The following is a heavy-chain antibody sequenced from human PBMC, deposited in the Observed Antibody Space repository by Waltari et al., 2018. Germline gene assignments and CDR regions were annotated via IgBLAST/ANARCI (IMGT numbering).Heavy chain of an antibody. CDR2: INDSGST. CDR3: ARGGMYSRKKYYFDY. CDR1: GGSFSGYY. Sequence: QVQLQQWGAGLLKPSETLSLTCAVSGGSFSGYYWNWIRQPPGKGLEWIGEINDSGSTNYNPSLKSRVTISVDTSKNQFSLKLRSVTAAETAVYYCARGGMYSRKKYYFDYWGQGTLVTVSS. V-gene: IGHV4-34*01. D-gene: IGHD6-13*01. J-gene: IGHJ4*02.